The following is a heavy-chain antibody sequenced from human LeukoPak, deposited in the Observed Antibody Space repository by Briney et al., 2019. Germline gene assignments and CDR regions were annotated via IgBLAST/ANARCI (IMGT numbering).Heavy chain of an antibody. CDR1: GFTLSSYA. Sequence: QSGGSLRLSCAASGFTLSSYAMSWVRQAPGKGLEWVSAISGSGGSTYYADSVKGRFTISRDNSKNTLYLQMNSLRAEDTAVYYCAKDAPLRIAAAGRFSYWGQGTLVTVSS. CDR2: ISGSGGST. V-gene: IGHV3-23*01. D-gene: IGHD6-13*01. CDR3: AKDAPLRIAAAGRFSY. J-gene: IGHJ4*02.